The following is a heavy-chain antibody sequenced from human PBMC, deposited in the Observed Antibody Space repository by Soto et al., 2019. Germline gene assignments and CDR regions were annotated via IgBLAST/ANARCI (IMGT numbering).Heavy chain of an antibody. CDR2: ISTDKGNT. CDR3: ARDRDWNLDY. D-gene: IGHD2-21*02. CDR1: GYSFTTCG. V-gene: IGHV1-18*01. Sequence: SLKVSCKASGYSFTTCGMTWVRQAPGQGLEWMGWISTDKGNTKYAQNFQSRATLTTDTSTSTAYMELRSLRSDDTAVYYCARDRDWNLDYWGQGTLVTVSS. J-gene: IGHJ4*02.